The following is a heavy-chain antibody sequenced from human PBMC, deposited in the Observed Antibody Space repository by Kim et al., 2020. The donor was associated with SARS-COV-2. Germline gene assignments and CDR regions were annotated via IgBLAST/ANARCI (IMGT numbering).Heavy chain of an antibody. D-gene: IGHD3-10*01. J-gene: IGHJ5*02. Sequence: NPSLKSRVTISVDTSKNQFSLKLSSVTAADTAVYYCARSRVGRGSGWFDPWGQGTLVTVSS. CDR3: ARSRVGRGSGWFDP. V-gene: IGHV4-4*09.